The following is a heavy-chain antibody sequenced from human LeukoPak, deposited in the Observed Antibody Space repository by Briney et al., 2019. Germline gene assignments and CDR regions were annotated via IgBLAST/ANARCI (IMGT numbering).Heavy chain of an antibody. Sequence: AGGSLRLSCAASGFTFSSYSMNWVRQAPGKGLEWVSSISSSSSYIYYADSVKGRFTISRDNAKNSLYLQMNSLRAEDTAVYYCARDRKVRGVAHGMDVWGQGTTVTVSS. CDR3: ARDRKVRGVAHGMDV. V-gene: IGHV3-21*01. CDR2: ISSSSSYI. D-gene: IGHD3-10*01. J-gene: IGHJ6*02. CDR1: GFTFSSYS.